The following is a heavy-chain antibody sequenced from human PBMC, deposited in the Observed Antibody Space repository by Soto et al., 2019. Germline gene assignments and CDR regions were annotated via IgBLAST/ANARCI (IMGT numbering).Heavy chain of an antibody. CDR3: ARGLITGSHYSGGWYYFDS. Sequence: QVQLQQSGAGLLKPSETLSLTCAVYGESFSGYIWTWIRQTPGKGLQWIGQINHSGSAYYNPSLTSRVTISVHPSNSQFSLELSSVTAADTAVYYCARGLITGSHYSGGWYYFDSWGQGTQVTVSS. V-gene: IGHV4-34*01. D-gene: IGHD6-19*01. CDR2: INHSGSA. CDR1: GESFSGYI. J-gene: IGHJ4*02.